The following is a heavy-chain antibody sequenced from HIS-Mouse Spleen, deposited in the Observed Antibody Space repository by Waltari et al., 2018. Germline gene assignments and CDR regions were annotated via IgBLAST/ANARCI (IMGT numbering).Heavy chain of an antibody. D-gene: IGHD2-8*01. V-gene: IGHV4-59*08. CDR3: ARTPHNFVLSRGYNWFDP. CDR1: GGSISIYY. CDR2: IYYSGST. J-gene: IGHJ5*02. Sequence: QVQLQESGPGLVKPSETLSLTCTVSGGSISIYYWSWIRQPPGKGLEWIGYIYYSGSTNYNPSPKSRVTISVDTSKNQFSLKLSSVTAADTAVYYCARTPHNFVLSRGYNWFDPWGQGTLVTVSS.